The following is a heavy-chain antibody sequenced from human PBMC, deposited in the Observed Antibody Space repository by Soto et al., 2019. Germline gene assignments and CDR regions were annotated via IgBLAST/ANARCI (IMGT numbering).Heavy chain of an antibody. CDR3: ARDKAAAVNWFDP. Sequence: SSLKVSCKASGYTFTSYGISWVRKAPGQGLEWMGWISAYNGNTNYAQKLQGRVTMTTDTSTSTAYMELRSLRSDDTAVYYCARDKAAAVNWFDPWGQGTLVTVSS. D-gene: IGHD6-13*01. V-gene: IGHV1-18*01. CDR2: ISAYNGNT. J-gene: IGHJ5*02. CDR1: GYTFTSYG.